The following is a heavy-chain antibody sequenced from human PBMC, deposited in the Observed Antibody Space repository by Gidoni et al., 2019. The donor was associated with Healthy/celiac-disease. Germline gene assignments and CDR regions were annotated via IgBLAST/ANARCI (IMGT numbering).Heavy chain of an antibody. Sequence: EVQLVESGGGLVQPGGSLRLSCAASGFTVSSNYMSWVRQAPGKGLGWVSVIYSGGSTYYADSVKGRFTISRHNSKNTLYLQMNSLRAEDTAVYYCARAGTEGVPDAFDIWGQGTMVTVSS. CDR1: GFTVSSNY. CDR3: ARAGTEGVPDAFDI. D-gene: IGHD3-10*01. J-gene: IGHJ3*02. CDR2: IYSGGST. V-gene: IGHV3-53*04.